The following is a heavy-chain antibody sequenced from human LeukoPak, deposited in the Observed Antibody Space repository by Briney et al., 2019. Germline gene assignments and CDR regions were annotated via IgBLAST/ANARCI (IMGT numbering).Heavy chain of an antibody. D-gene: IGHD4-17*01. V-gene: IGHV3-30-3*01. CDR2: ISSDGTNK. Sequence: GGSLRLSCAASGFTFRNYARHWVRQAPGKGLEWVAVISSDGTNKNYADSVKGRFTISRDKAKNTVYLQVNSLRSEDTAVYYCARDPVTTWGYFDYWGQGTLVTVSS. J-gene: IGHJ4*02. CDR1: GFTFRNYA. CDR3: ARDPVTTWGYFDY.